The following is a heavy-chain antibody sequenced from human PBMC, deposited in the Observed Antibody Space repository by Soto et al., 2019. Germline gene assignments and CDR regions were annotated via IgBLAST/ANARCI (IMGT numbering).Heavy chain of an antibody. CDR1: GFTFSAYG. V-gene: IGHV3-30*18. Sequence: QVQLVESGGGVVQAGKSLRLSCAASGFTFSAYGMHWVRQARGKGLEWVAVISYNGRNKYYVDSVKGRFSVSRDDSKNTVSLQMDSVRPEDTAVYYCVKDGSLEVPDVPLEEYFFDHWGQGTLVSVSS. CDR2: ISYNGRNK. J-gene: IGHJ4*02. D-gene: IGHD3-3*01. CDR3: VKDGSLEVPDVPLEEYFFDH.